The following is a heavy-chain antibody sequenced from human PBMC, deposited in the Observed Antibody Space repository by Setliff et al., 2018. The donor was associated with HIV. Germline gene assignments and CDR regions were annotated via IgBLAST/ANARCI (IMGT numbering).Heavy chain of an antibody. D-gene: IGHD5-12*01. CDR1: GFIFSTYG. Sequence: PGGSLRLSCEASGFIFSTYGMHWVRQAPGKGLEWVAFIRSDETNKYYSDSVKGRFTISRDTSKNTLYLQMNSLRAEDTAVYYCAKGYSGYDCTLDYWGQGTPVTVSS. CDR2: IRSDETNK. V-gene: IGHV3-30*02. CDR3: AKGYSGYDCTLDY. J-gene: IGHJ4*02.